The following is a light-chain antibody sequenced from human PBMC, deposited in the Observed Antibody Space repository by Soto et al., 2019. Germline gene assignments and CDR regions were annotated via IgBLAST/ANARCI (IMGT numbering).Light chain of an antibody. CDR1: QSVNNY. J-gene: IGKJ3*01. CDR3: QQRRNWHLT. V-gene: IGKV3-11*01. CDR2: DAS. Sequence: EIVLTQSPAMLSLSPGERASLSCRASQSVNNYLAWYQQKPGQAPRLLVYDASHRATGIPARFSGSGSGTDFTLTISSLEHEDFEVYYCQQRRNWHLTLGPGTKVDIK.